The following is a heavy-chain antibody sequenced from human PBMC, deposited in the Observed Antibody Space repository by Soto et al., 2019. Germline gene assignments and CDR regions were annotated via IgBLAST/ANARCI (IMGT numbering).Heavy chain of an antibody. CDR2: IDPSGSQT. Sequence: GESLKISCKGSGYSFAGYWITWVRQKPGKGLEWMGRIDPSGSQTYYSPSFRGHVTISVTKSITTVFLQWSSLRASDTDMYYCARQIYDSDTGPNFQYYFESWGQGTPVTVSS. V-gene: IGHV5-10-1*01. CDR3: ARQIYDSDTGPNFQYYFES. J-gene: IGHJ4*02. D-gene: IGHD3-22*01. CDR1: GYSFAGYW.